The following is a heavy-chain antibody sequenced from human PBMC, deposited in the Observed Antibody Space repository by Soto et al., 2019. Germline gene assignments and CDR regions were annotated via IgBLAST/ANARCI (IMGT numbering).Heavy chain of an antibody. V-gene: IGHV4-39*01. CDR3: ARHAYYDFWTLPRRNWFDP. CDR1: GGSISSSSYY. CDR2: IYYSGST. Sequence: QLQLQESGPGLVKPSETLSLTCTVSGGSISSSSYYWGWIRQPPGKGLEWIGSIYYSGSTYYNPSLKSRVTISVDTSKNQFSLKLSSVTAADTAVYYCARHAYYDFWTLPRRNWFDPWGQGTLVTVSS. J-gene: IGHJ5*02. D-gene: IGHD3-3*01.